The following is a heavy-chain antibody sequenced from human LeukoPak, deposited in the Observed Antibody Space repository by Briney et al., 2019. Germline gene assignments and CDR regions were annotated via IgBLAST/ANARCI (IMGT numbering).Heavy chain of an antibody. Sequence: GRSLRLSCAASGFTFSSYGMHWVRQAPGKGLEWVAVIWYDVSNKYYADSVKGRFTISRDNSKNTLYLQMNSLRAEDTAVYYCARGAVVVVAATGALDTWGQGTLVTVSS. J-gene: IGHJ4*02. D-gene: IGHD2-15*01. CDR3: ARGAVVVVAATGALDT. V-gene: IGHV3-33*01. CDR1: GFTFSSYG. CDR2: IWYDVSNK.